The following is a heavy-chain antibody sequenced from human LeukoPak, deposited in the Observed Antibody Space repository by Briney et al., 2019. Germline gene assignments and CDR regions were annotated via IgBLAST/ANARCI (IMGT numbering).Heavy chain of an antibody. CDR3: ATKRYCSRTSCSPFDY. V-gene: IGHV1-2*06. D-gene: IGHD2-2*01. CDR1: GYTFTGYY. J-gene: IGHJ4*02. Sequence: ASVKVSCKASGYTFTGYYMHWVRQAPGQGLEWMGRINPNSGGTNYAQKFQGRVTMTRDTSISTAYMELSSLRSDDTAVYYCATKRYCSRTSCSPFDYWGQGTLVTVSS. CDR2: INPNSGGT.